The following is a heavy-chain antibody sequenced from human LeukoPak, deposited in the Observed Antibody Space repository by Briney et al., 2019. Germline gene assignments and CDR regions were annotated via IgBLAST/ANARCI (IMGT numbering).Heavy chain of an antibody. Sequence: PSETLSLTCTVSGGSISSYYWSWIRQPAGKGLEWIGRIYTSGSTNYNPSLKSRVTMSVDTSKNQFSLKLSSVTAADTAVYYRARLRGDNWNDPYYYYGMDVWGQGTTVTVSS. CDR2: IYTSGST. CDR1: GGSISSYY. V-gene: IGHV4-4*07. D-gene: IGHD1-1*01. J-gene: IGHJ6*02. CDR3: ARLRGDNWNDPYYYYGMDV.